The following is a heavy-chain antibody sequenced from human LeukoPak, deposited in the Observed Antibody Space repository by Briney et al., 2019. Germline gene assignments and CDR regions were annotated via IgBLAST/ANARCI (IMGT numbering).Heavy chain of an antibody. CDR2: IASIGNPT. CDR1: GYDFSNNA. J-gene: IGHJ1*01. CDR3: AVGLWVGMPAYLAR. D-gene: IGHD1-26*01. Sequence: GSSLRLSCAASGYDFSNNAMHWVRQAPGKGLEWVAVIASIGNPTIYTDCVKGRFTIARDNSKNTLFLQMDSLTTEDTAVYYYAVGLWVGMPAYLARWGQGTLVTVSS. V-gene: IGHV3-30*04.